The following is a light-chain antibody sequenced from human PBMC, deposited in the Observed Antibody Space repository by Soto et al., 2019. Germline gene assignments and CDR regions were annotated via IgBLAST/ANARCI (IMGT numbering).Light chain of an antibody. J-gene: IGLJ1*01. Sequence: QSVLTQPASVSGSPGQSITISCTGTSSDVGGYIYVSWYQQHPGKAPKLMIYDVTSRPSGVSYRFSGSKSGNTASLTISGLQAEEQADYYCSSYTTSSSYVFGTGTKGTVL. CDR1: SSDVGGYIY. V-gene: IGLV2-14*01. CDR2: DVT. CDR3: SSYTTSSSYV.